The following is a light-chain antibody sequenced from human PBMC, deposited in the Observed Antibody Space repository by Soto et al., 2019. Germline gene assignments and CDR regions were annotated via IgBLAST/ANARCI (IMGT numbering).Light chain of an antibody. V-gene: IGLV2-14*03. CDR2: DVS. CDR1: SNDVGRYNY. J-gene: IGLJ2*01. Sequence: QSALTQPASVSGSPGQSITISCIGTSNDVGRYNYVSWYQHHPGKAPKFMIYDVSNRPSGVSNRFSGSKTGNTAALTISGLQDEDEADYYCTSYTGSSTVFGGGTKLTVL. CDR3: TSYTGSSTV.